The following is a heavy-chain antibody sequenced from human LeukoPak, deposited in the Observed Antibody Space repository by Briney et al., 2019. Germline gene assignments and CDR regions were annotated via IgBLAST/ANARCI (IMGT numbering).Heavy chain of an antibody. CDR2: INHSGST. V-gene: IGHV4-34*01. CDR3: ARGRRGRHAFDI. D-gene: IGHD2-15*01. CDR1: GGSFSGYY. Sequence: SETLSLTCAVYGGSFSGYYWSWIRHPPGKGLEWIGEINHSGSTNYNPSLKSRVTISVDTSKNQFSLKLSSVTAADTAVYYCARGRRGRHAFDIWGQGTMVTVSS. J-gene: IGHJ3*02.